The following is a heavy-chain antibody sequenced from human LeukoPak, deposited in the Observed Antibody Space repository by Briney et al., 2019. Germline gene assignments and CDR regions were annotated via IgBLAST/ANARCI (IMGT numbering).Heavy chain of an antibody. J-gene: IGHJ6*02. CDR2: IYPADSDT. D-gene: IGHD4-11*01. CDR1: GYTFTSYY. CDR3: ARIADYTFEMDV. V-gene: IGHV5-51*01. Sequence: GASVKVSCKASGYTFTSYYMHWVRQAPGQGLEWMGSIYPADSDTKYSPSFQGQVTISGDKSTSTAYLQWSSLKASDTAMYYCARIADYTFEMDVWGQGTAVTVSS.